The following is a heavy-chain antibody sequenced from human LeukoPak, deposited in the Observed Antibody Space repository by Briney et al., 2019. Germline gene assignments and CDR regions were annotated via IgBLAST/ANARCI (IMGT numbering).Heavy chain of an antibody. V-gene: IGHV3-30*02. CDR1: GFIFSNYA. CDR3: ATSSAYYYFDFDY. CDR2: IRYDGGNT. Sequence: GGSLRLSCAASGFIFSNYAMQWVRQAPGMGLEWVAFIRYDGGNTYYADSVKGRFTISRDNAKNSLYLQMNSLRAEDTAVYYCATSSAYYYFDFDYWGQGTLVTVSS. J-gene: IGHJ4*02. D-gene: IGHD3-22*01.